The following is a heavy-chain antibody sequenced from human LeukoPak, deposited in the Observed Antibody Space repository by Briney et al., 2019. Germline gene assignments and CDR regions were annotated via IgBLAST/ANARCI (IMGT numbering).Heavy chain of an antibody. Sequence: ASVKVSCKASGYTFTSYGISWVRHAPGQGLEWMGWISGYNGNTNYAQKLQGRVTMTTDTSTSTAYIELRSLRSDDTAVYYCARDPYSSSSRHFDYWGQGTLVIVSS. CDR1: GYTFTSYG. D-gene: IGHD6-6*01. J-gene: IGHJ4*02. V-gene: IGHV1-18*01. CDR3: ARDPYSSSSRHFDY. CDR2: ISGYNGNT.